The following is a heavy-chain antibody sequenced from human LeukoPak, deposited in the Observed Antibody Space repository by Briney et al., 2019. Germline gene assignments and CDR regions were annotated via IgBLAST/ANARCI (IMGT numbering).Heavy chain of an antibody. CDR3: ARVKTGTDDAFDI. D-gene: IGHD1-7*01. J-gene: IGHJ3*02. Sequence: GGSLRLSCAASGFTFGSYAMHLVRQAPGKGLEWVAVISYDGSNKYYADSVKGRFTISRDNSKNTLYLQMNSLRAEDTAVYYCARVKTGTDDAFDIWGQGTMVTVSS. V-gene: IGHV3-30-3*01. CDR2: ISYDGSNK. CDR1: GFTFGSYA.